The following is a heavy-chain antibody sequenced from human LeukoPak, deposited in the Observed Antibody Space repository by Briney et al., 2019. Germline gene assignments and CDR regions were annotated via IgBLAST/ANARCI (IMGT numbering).Heavy chain of an antibody. J-gene: IGHJ4*02. CDR1: GYTFTDYD. D-gene: IGHD3-9*01. V-gene: IGHV1-8*01. CDR3: ARAELRYFDWPPGDY. Sequence: ASVKVTCKASGYTFTDYDINWVRQATGQGLEWMGWMNPNSGNTGYTQKFQGRVTMTRNTSISTAYMELSSLRSEDTAVYYCARAELRYFDWPPGDYWGQGTLVTVSS. CDR2: MNPNSGNT.